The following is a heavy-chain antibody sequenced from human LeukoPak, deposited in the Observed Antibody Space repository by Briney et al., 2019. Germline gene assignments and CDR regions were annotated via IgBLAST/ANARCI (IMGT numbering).Heavy chain of an antibody. V-gene: IGHV3-30*02. J-gene: IGHJ4*02. D-gene: IGHD3-16*01. Sequence: GGSLRLSCAASGFTFSSYGMHWVRQAPGKGLEWVAFIRYDGSNKYYADSVQGRFTISRDNSKNTLYLQMNSLRAEDTAVYYCTKDQIMITFGGIDYWGQGTLVTVSS. CDR2: IRYDGSNK. CDR3: TKDQIMITFGGIDY. CDR1: GFTFSSYG.